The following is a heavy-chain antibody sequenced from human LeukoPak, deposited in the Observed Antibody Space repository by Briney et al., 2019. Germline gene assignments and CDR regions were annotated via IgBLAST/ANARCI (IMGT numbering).Heavy chain of an antibody. Sequence: PGASLRLSCAASGFIFSNYAMSWVRQAPGKGLEWVAVISYDGSNKYYADSVKGRFTISRDNSKNTLYLQMNSLRAEDTAVYYCANAKWGGSGSYRDYWGQGTLVTVSS. V-gene: IGHV3-30*18. D-gene: IGHD3-10*01. J-gene: IGHJ4*02. CDR2: ISYDGSNK. CDR1: GFIFSNYA. CDR3: ANAKWGGSGSYRDY.